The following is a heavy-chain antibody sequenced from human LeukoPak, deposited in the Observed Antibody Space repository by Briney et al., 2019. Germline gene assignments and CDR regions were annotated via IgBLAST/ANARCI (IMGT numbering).Heavy chain of an antibody. J-gene: IGHJ4*02. Sequence: SETLSLTCTVSGGSISDYYWSWIRQPPGKGLEWIGYIYYSGATNYNPSLKSRVTMSVDTSKNQFSLKVSSVTAADTAFYYCARTPRGGYSGYNFDSWGQGTLVTVSS. CDR2: IYYSGAT. V-gene: IGHV4-59*01. CDR3: ARTPRGGYSGYNFDS. CDR1: GGSISDYY. D-gene: IGHD5-12*01.